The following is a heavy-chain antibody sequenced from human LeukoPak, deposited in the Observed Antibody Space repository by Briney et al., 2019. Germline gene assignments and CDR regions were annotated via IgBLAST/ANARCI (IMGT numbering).Heavy chain of an antibody. CDR1: GFTVSRNY. CDR2: ISNDGKT. V-gene: IGHV3-53*05. D-gene: IGHD3-3*01. CDR3: ARGLYDLWSGHFGY. Sequence: GGSLRLSCAASGFTVSRNYMMWVRQAPGKGLEWVSVISNDGKTNYADSVKGRFTICKDNPKNTVYLQMNHPRTEDTTVYYCARGLYDLWSGHFGYWGQGTLVSVSS. J-gene: IGHJ4*02.